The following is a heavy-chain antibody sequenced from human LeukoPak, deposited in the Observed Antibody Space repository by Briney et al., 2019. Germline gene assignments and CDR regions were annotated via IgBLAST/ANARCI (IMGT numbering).Heavy chain of an antibody. V-gene: IGHV3-11*04. CDR2: ITGGSYTT. J-gene: IGHJ4*02. CDR1: GFTFSDYD. D-gene: IGHD6-6*01. CDR3: AMMTGKYGRYYFDS. Sequence: GGSLRLSCAASGFTFSDYDMSWVRQAPGKGLDWVSYITGGSYTTNYADSVRGRFTISRDNAKNSVYLQMNSLRAEDTAVYYCAMMTGKYGRYYFDSWGQGTLVTVSS.